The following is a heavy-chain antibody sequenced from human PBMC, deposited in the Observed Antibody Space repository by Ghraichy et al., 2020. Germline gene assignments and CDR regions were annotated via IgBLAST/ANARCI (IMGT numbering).Heavy chain of an antibody. Sequence: AETLSLTCAASGFSFSSHGIYLVRQAPGKGLEWVAVKSYDGSNTYYADSVKVRFTVSRDNAKNILYLQMNDLRAEDTALYYCAKGYYDISAYYETDFFDMGGQGTIVIVAS. CDR2: KSYDGSNT. CDR1: GFSFSSHG. CDR3: AKGYYDISAYYETDFFDM. J-gene: IGHJ3*02. D-gene: IGHD3-22*01. V-gene: IGHV3-30*18.